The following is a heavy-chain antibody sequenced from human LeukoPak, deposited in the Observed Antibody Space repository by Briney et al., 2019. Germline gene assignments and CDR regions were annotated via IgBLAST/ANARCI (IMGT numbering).Heavy chain of an antibody. V-gene: IGHV4-4*09. J-gene: IGHJ4*02. CDR3: VVSPNQDFYDY. Sequence: SETLSLTCSVSGVSMNSHYLNWIWQPPGKGLEWIGFISGGGSTNYNPSLMSRVTMSLETSKRQFSLKLRSVTAADTAVYYCVVSPNQDFYDYWGQGTLVTVSS. CDR2: ISGGGST. CDR1: GVSMNSHY.